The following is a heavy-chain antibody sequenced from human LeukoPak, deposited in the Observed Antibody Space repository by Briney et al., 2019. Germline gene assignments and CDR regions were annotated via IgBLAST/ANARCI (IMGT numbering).Heavy chain of an antibody. CDR3: ARYDSTTKWFDP. CDR2: IYHSGST. D-gene: IGHD4-11*01. V-gene: IGHV4-30-2*01. Sequence: SQTLSLTCIASGGSISSGGYYWSWIRQPPGKGLEWIGYIYHSGSTNYNPSLKSRAIMSVDRSKSQFSLKLSSVTAADTAVYYCARYDSTTKWFDPWGQGTLVSVSS. CDR1: GGSISSGGYY. J-gene: IGHJ5*02.